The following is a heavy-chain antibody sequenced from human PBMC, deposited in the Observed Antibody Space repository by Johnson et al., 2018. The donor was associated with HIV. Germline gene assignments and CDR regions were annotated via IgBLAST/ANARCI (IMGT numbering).Heavy chain of an antibody. D-gene: IGHD1-26*01. CDR3: VRGWVGATLRAFDI. Sequence: ESGGGLVQPGGSLRLSCAASGFTFSSYWMSWVRQAPGKGLEWVANIKQDGSEIYYVDSVKGRFTISRDNAKNSLYLQMNSLTTEDTALYYCVRGWVGATLRAFDIWGQGTMVTVSS. V-gene: IGHV3-7*03. CDR2: IKQDGSEI. J-gene: IGHJ3*02. CDR1: GFTFSSYW.